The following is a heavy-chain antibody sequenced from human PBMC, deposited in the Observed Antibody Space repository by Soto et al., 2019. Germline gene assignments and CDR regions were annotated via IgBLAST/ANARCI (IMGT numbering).Heavy chain of an antibody. V-gene: IGHV4-59*01. Sequence: SETLSLTCTVSGGFINSYYWSWIRQSPGKGLEWIGYIYYRGTTRYNPSPKSRVTLSVDTSENQFSLKLRSVTAADTAVYYCARDFVAGSTWLDPWGQGILVTVYS. CDR2: IYYRGTT. CDR1: GGFINSYY. CDR3: ARDFVAGSTWLDP. J-gene: IGHJ5*02. D-gene: IGHD6-19*01.